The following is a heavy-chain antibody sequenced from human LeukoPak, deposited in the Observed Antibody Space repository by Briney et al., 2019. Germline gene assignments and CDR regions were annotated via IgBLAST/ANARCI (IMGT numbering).Heavy chain of an antibody. CDR1: GFTFSSYA. CDR3: AKDPITMVRGVTYQMDV. CDR2: ISDSGGST. D-gene: IGHD3-10*01. J-gene: IGHJ6*02. V-gene: IGHV3-23*01. Sequence: GGSLRLSCAASGFTFSSYAMSWVRQAPGKGLEWVSAISDSGGSTYYADSVKGRFTISRDNSKITLYLQMNSLRAEDTAVYYCAKDPITMVRGVTYQMDVWGQGTTVTVSS.